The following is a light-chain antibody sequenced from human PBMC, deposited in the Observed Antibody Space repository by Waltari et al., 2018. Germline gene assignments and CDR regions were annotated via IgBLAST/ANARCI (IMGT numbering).Light chain of an antibody. V-gene: IGLV1-47*01. CDR2: RNK. Sequence: QSVLTQPPSASGTPGQRVTISCSGSSSNIGSNYVYWYQQLPGTAPKLLIYRNKQRPSAVPDRFSGSKSGTSASLAISGPRSEDEADYYCAAWDDSLSGYVFGTGTKVTVL. J-gene: IGLJ1*01. CDR3: AAWDDSLSGYV. CDR1: SSNIGSNY.